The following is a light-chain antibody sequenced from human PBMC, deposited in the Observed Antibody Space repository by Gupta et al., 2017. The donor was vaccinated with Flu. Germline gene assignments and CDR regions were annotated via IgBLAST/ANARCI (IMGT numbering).Light chain of an antibody. V-gene: IGLV3-1*01. CDR1: ELGDKY. J-gene: IGLJ3*02. CDR3: QAWDSNTVV. CDR2: KDS. Sequence: SYELTQPPAVSVSAGQTTTITCSGHELGDKYTCWYQQKPGPSPLLVMYKDSKRPSGIPERFSGSNSGTTATLTISGTQAVDEDDYYCQAWDSNTVVFGGGTKLTVL.